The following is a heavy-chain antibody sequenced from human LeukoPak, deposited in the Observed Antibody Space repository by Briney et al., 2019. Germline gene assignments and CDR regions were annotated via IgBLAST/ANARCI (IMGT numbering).Heavy chain of an antibody. Sequence: GGSLRLSCAASGFTFSSYSMMWVRQAPGKGLEWVSYISSSSTTIHYADSVKGRFTISRDNAKNSVYLQMNSLRAEDTAVYYCARDHYDILTGRPYYFDYWGQGTLVTVSS. CDR2: ISSSSTTI. D-gene: IGHD3-9*01. V-gene: IGHV3-48*01. CDR1: GFTFSSYS. CDR3: ARDHYDILTGRPYYFDY. J-gene: IGHJ4*02.